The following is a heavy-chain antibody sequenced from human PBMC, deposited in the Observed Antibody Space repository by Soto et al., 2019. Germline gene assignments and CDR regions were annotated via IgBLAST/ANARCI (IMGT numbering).Heavy chain of an antibody. CDR1: GYTFTGYY. V-gene: IGHV1-2*02. CDR3: AREGGTTEPPGMDV. J-gene: IGHJ6*02. Sequence: QVQRVQSGAEVKKPGASVKVSCKASGYTFTGYYMHWVRQAPGQGLEWMGWINPNSGGTNYAQKFQGRVTMTRDTSLSTDYLELRRLRSDDTAVYYCAREGGTTEPPGMDVWGQGTTVTVSS. D-gene: IGHD1-1*01. CDR2: INPNSGGT.